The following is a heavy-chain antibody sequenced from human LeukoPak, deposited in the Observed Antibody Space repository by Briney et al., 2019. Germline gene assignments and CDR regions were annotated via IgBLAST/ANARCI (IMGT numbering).Heavy chain of an antibody. Sequence: ASVKVSCKASGYTFTSYAMHWVRQAPGQRLEWMGWINAGNGNTKYSQKFQGRVTITRDTSASTAYMELSGLRSEDTAVYYCARTPYYDSSGYYYGYWGQGTLVTVSS. CDR2: INAGNGNT. CDR1: GYTFTSYA. J-gene: IGHJ4*02. CDR3: ARTPYYDSSGYYYGY. V-gene: IGHV1-3*01. D-gene: IGHD3-22*01.